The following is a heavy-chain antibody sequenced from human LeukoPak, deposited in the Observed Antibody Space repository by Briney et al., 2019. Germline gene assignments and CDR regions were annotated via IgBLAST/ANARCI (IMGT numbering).Heavy chain of an antibody. CDR1: GFTFKEHA. CDR2: ISFNGGTK. CDR3: AKGLSAGTIDY. D-gene: IGHD6-19*01. Sequence: GRSLRLSCAASGFTFKEHAIHWVRQAPGKGLEWVAVISFNGGTKYYADSVKGRFPISRDNSKGTAFLQMNSLRRNDTAIYFCAKGLSAGTIDYWGQGALVTVSS. V-gene: IGHV3-30*18. J-gene: IGHJ4*02.